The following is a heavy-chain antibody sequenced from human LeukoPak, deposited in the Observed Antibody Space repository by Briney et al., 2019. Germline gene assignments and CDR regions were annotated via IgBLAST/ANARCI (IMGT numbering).Heavy chain of an antibody. CDR2: ISAYNGNA. CDR3: ARYQAVAGAVNWFDP. D-gene: IGHD6-19*01. CDR1: GYTFTSYG. V-gene: IGHV1-18*01. Sequence: ASVKVSCKASGYTFTSYGISWVRQAPGQGLEWMGWISAYNGNANYAQKLQGRVTMTTDTSTSTAYMELRSLRSDDTAVYYCARYQAVAGAVNWFDPWGQGTLVTVSS. J-gene: IGHJ5*02.